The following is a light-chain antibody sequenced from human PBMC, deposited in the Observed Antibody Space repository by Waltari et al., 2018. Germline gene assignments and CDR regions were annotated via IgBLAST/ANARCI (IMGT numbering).Light chain of an antibody. J-gene: IGKJ1*01. CDR1: QDITIF. CDR3: LQDYNLPWG. V-gene: IGKV1-33*01. CDR2: DAS. Sequence: DIQMTQSPSSLSASVGDRVTITCQASQDITIFLNWYQQRPGTAPRLLIYDASNVEMGVPSRFSGSGSGTHFNFTISSLQPEDLATYFCLQDYNLPWGFGQGTKVEI.